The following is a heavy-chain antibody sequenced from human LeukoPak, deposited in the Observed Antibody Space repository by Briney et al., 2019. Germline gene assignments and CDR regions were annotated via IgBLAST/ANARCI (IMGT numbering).Heavy chain of an antibody. V-gene: IGHV4-59*01. CDR3: ARDSGFAIAAAGTFDY. Sequence: SETLSLTCTVSGGSISSYYWSWIRQPPGKGLEWIGYIYYSGSTNYNPSLKSRVTISVDTSKNQFSLKLSSVTAADTAVYYCARDSGFAIAAAGTFDYWGQGTLVTVSS. CDR2: IYYSGST. D-gene: IGHD6-13*01. CDR1: GGSISSYY. J-gene: IGHJ4*02.